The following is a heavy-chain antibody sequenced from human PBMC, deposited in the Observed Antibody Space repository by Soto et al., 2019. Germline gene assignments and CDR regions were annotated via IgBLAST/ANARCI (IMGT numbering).Heavy chain of an antibody. V-gene: IGHV4-4*02. CDR2: IYHSGST. Sequence: PSETLSLTCAVSGGSISSSNWWSWVRQPPGKGLEWIGEIYHSGSTNYNPSLKSRVTISVDKSKNQFSLKLSSVTAADTAVYYCARADGERSSWTYYYYSYGMDVWGQGTTVTVSS. CDR1: GGSISSSNW. D-gene: IGHD6-13*01. J-gene: IGHJ6*02. CDR3: ARADGERSSWTYYYYSYGMDV.